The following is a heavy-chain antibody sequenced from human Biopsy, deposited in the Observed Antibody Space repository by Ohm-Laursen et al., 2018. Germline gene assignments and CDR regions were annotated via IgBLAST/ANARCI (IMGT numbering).Heavy chain of an antibody. V-gene: IGHV4-4*07. J-gene: IGHJ4*02. CDR3: ARDSRGGHLNTTLITGKNLDS. CDR1: GGSLSSYS. Sequence: PSQTLSLTCTVSGGSLSSYSWSWIRQPAGKGLEWIGQIYTSGITNYNPSLKSRVTMSVDTSKNKFSLRVSSVTAADTAVYFCARDSRGGHLNTTLITGKNLDSWGQGILVTVSS. D-gene: IGHD3-16*01. CDR2: IYTSGIT.